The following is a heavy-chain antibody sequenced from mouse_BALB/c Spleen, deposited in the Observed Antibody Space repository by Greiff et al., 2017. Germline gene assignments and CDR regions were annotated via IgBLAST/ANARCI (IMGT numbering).Heavy chain of an antibody. CDR3: ARDSGFAY. Sequence: EVQLVESGGGLVQPGGSLRLSCATSGFTFTDYYMSWVRQPPGKALEWLGFIRNKANGYTTEYSASVKGRFTIYRENSQSILYLQMNTLRDEGSGTYYCARDSGFAYWGEGTLVTVSA. CDR1: GFTFTDYY. J-gene: IGHJ3*01. CDR2: IRNKANGYTT. V-gene: IGHV7-3*02.